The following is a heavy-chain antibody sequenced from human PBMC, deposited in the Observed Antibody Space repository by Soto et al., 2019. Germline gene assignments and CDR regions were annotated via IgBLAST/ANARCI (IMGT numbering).Heavy chain of an antibody. CDR2: ISGGASDK. Sequence: EVQLVESGGGLVQPGGSLRLSCEASGFMFSAYWMSWVRQEPRKGLEWVVTISGGASDKFHVDSVKGRVTISRDDAKNSLYLQMNSLRDEVTAVYYCVRDVLHGFDHWGQGTLVSGSS. CDR3: VRDVLHGFDH. CDR1: GFMFSAYW. D-gene: IGHD3-3*01. J-gene: IGHJ4*02. V-gene: IGHV3-7*01.